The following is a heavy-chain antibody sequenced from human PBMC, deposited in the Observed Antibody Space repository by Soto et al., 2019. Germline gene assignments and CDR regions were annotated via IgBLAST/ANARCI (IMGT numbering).Heavy chain of an antibody. J-gene: IGHJ5*02. CDR2: IIPIFGTA. D-gene: IGHD3-22*01. Sequence: QVQLVQSGAEVKKPGSSVKVSCKASGGTFSSYAISWVRQAPGHGREWMGGIIPIFGTANYAQKFQGRVTITADESTSTAYMELRSLRSEDTAVYYCARDPAYYYDSSGYYRRGWFDPWGQGTLVTVSS. CDR1: GGTFSSYA. V-gene: IGHV1-69*01. CDR3: ARDPAYYYDSSGYYRRGWFDP.